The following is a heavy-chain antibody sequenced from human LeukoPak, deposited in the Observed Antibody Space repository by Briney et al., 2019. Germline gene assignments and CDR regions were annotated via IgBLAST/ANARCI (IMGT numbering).Heavy chain of an antibody. D-gene: IGHD3-10*01. V-gene: IGHV4-59*01. Sequence: SETLSLTCTVSGGSISSYYWSWIRQPPGKGLEWIGYIYYSGSTNYNPSLKSRVTISVDTSKNQFSLKLSSVTAADTAVYYCARSGPYGSGSYYFDYWGQGTLVTVSS. J-gene: IGHJ4*02. CDR3: ARSGPYGSGSYYFDY. CDR2: IYYSGST. CDR1: GGSISSYY.